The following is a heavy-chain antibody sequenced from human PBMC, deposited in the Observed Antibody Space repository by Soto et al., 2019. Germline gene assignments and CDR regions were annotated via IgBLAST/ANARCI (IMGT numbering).Heavy chain of an antibody. CDR3: ARESVVVVAATRSPDFDY. D-gene: IGHD2-15*01. J-gene: IGHJ4*02. V-gene: IGHV1-2*04. Sequence: ASVKVSCQASGYTFTGYYMHCVRQAPGQVLEWMGWINPNSGGTNYAQKFQGWVTMTRDTSISTAYMELSRLRSDDTAVYYCARESVVVVAATRSPDFDYWGQGTLVTVSS. CDR2: INPNSGGT. CDR1: GYTFTGYY.